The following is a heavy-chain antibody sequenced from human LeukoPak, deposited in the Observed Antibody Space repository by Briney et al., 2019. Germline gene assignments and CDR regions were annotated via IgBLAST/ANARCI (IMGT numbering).Heavy chain of an antibody. J-gene: IGHJ5*02. CDR1: GFTFNDYY. CDR3: ATDGAGFDT. V-gene: IGHV3-11*01. CDR2: INIGGTNT. Sequence: GGSLRLSCAASGFTFNDYYMSWIRQAPGRGLGWLSYINIGGTNTHYADSVKGRFTISRDNAKKSLYLEMNNLRAEDTAVYYCATDGAGFDTWGQGVLVTVSS.